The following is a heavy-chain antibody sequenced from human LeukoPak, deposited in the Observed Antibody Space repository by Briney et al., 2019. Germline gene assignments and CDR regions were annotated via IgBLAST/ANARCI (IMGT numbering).Heavy chain of an antibody. J-gene: IGHJ4*02. CDR1: GYTFTSYG. D-gene: IGHD3-10*01. CDR3: AKVIGSGSYKVLDY. CDR2: ISAYNGNT. Sequence: GASVKVSCKASGYTFTSYGISWVRQAPGQGLEWMGWISAYNGNTNYAQKLQGRVTMTTDTSTSTAYMELRSLRSDDTAVYYCAKVIGSGSYKVLDYWGQGTLVTVSS. V-gene: IGHV1-18*01.